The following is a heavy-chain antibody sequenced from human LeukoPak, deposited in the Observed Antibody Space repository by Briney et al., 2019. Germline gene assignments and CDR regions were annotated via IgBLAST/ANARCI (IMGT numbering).Heavy chain of an antibody. CDR1: GGSISGYY. J-gene: IGHJ4*02. CDR2: IYYSGST. V-gene: IGHV4-59*01. D-gene: IGHD2/OR15-2a*01. CDR3: ARDEDSGEYDY. Sequence: PSETLSLTCTVSGGSISGYYWSWIRQPPGKGLEWIGYIYYSGSTNYNPSLKSRVTISVDTSKNQFSLRLSSVTAADTAVYYCARDEDSGEYDYWGQGTLVTVSS.